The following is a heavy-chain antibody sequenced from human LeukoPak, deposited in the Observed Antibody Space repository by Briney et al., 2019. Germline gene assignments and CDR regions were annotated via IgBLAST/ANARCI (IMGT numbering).Heavy chain of an antibody. CDR2: ISGSGGST. CDR1: GFTFSSYA. CDR3: ASPGGIWSGYQTFDY. J-gene: IGHJ4*02. D-gene: IGHD3-3*01. Sequence: GGSLRLSCAASGFTFSSYAMSWVRQAPGKGLEWVSAISGSGGSTYYADSVKGRFTISRDNSKNTLYLQMNSLRAEDTAVYYCASPGGIWSGYQTFDYWGQGTLVTVSS. V-gene: IGHV3-23*01.